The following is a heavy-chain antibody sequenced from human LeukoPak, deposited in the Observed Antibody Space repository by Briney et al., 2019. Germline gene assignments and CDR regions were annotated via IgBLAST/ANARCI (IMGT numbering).Heavy chain of an antibody. CDR3: VKDSKSSGWYVPPNFDY. CDR2: VSSNVYST. CDR1: GFTFSTYA. Sequence: GGSLRLSCAASGFTFSTYAMHWVRQAPGKGLEYVSSVSSNVYSTHYADSVKGRFAISRDNSKNTLYLQMSSLRTEDTAVYYCVKDSKSSGWYVPPNFDYWGQGTLVTVSS. J-gene: IGHJ4*02. D-gene: IGHD6-19*01. V-gene: IGHV3-64D*09.